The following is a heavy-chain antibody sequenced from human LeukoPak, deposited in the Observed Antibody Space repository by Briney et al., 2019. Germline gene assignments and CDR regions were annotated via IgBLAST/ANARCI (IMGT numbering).Heavy chain of an antibody. Sequence: GGSLRLSCAASGFPFSSHWMHWVRQASGKGLEWVSGISWNSGSIGYADSVKGRFTISRDNAKNSLYLQMNSLRAEDTALYYCAKDAGVAAAIWNYYYYGMDVWGQGTTVTVSS. V-gene: IGHV3-9*01. D-gene: IGHD6-13*01. CDR3: AKDAGVAAAIWNYYYYGMDV. CDR2: ISWNSGSI. J-gene: IGHJ6*02. CDR1: GFPFSSHW.